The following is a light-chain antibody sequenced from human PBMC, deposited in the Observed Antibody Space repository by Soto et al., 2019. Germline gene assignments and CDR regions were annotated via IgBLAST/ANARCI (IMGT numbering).Light chain of an antibody. V-gene: IGKV2-28*01. J-gene: IGKJ4*01. CDR2: LGS. Sequence: DIVMTQSPLSLPVTPGEPASISCRSSQSLLHSNGYNYLDWYLQKPGQSPQLLIYLGSNRASGVPDRFSGIGSGTDFTLTINRVEAEDVGIYFCAQGLATPFTFGGGTKVDIK. CDR3: AQGLATPFT. CDR1: QSLLHSNGYNY.